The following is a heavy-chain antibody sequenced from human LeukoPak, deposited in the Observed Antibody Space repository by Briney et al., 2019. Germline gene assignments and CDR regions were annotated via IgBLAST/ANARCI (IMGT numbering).Heavy chain of an antibody. V-gene: IGHV3-30-3*01. J-gene: IGHJ3*02. CDR3: ARLVDYSSAFDI. CDR1: GFTFSSYA. CDR2: ISYDGSNK. Sequence: GSLRLSCAASGFTFSSYAMHWVRQAPGKGLEWVAVISYDGSNKYYADSVKGRFTISRDNSKNTLYLQMNSLRAEDTAVYYCARLVDYSSAFDIWGQGTMVTVSS. D-gene: IGHD4-11*01.